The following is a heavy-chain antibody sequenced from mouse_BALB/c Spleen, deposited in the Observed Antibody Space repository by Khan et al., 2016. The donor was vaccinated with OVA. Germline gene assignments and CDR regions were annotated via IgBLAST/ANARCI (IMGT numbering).Heavy chain of an antibody. J-gene: IGHJ4*01. CDR3: ATDCHSHGSRGALDY. CDR2: INPSNDYT. Sequence: QVQLQQSGAELARPGASVKMSCKATGYTFTSYSMHWIKERPGQGLEWIGNINPSNDYTNHNQKFRDKATLTADKSSSTAYMQLSSLTSEDSAVYYCATDCHSHGSRGALDYWGQGTSVTVSS. V-gene: IGHV1-4*01. CDR1: GYTFTSYS. D-gene: IGHD1-1*01.